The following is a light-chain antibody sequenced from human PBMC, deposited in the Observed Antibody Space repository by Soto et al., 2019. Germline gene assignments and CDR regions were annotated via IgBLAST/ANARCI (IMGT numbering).Light chain of an antibody. V-gene: IGKV3-20*01. J-gene: IGKJ3*01. CDR3: QQYGSSLWA. Sequence: EIVLTQSPGTLSLSPGERATLSCRASQSVSSKHLAWYQQKPGQAPRLLVYGASSRATGIPDRFSGSGSGTDFTLTISRLEPEDFAVYYWQQYGSSLWAFGPGTKVDIK. CDR1: QSVSSKH. CDR2: GAS.